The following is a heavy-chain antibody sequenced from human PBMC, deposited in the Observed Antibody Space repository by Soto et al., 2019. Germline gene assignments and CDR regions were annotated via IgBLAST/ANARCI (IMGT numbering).Heavy chain of an antibody. J-gene: IGHJ5*02. CDR1: GYTFTSYG. V-gene: IGHV1-18*01. D-gene: IGHD1-7*01. Sequence: QVQLVQSGAEVKKPGASVKVYCKASGYTFTSYGISWVRQAPGQGLEWMGWISAYNGNTNFAQKLQGRVTMTTETSTSTAYMELRSLRSDDTAVYYCARDREYHWNYNWFDPWGQGTLVTVSS. CDR3: ARDREYHWNYNWFDP. CDR2: ISAYNGNT.